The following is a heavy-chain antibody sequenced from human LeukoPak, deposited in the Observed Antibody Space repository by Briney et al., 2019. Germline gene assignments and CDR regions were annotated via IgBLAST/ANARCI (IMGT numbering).Heavy chain of an antibody. D-gene: IGHD3-22*01. Sequence: PGGSLRLSCAASGFTFSSYAMSWVRQAPGKGLEWVSAISGSGGSTYYADSVKGRFTTSRDNSKNTLYLQMNSLRAEDTAVYYCAKDSRAVVITNFDYWGQGTLVTVSS. CDR3: AKDSRAVVITNFDY. CDR1: GFTFSSYA. CDR2: ISGSGGST. J-gene: IGHJ4*02. V-gene: IGHV3-23*01.